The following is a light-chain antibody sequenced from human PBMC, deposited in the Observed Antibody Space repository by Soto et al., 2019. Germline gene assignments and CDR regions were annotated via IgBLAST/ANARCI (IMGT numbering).Light chain of an antibody. V-gene: IGLV4-60*02. CDR3: ETWDSTTRV. Sequence: QPVLTQSSSASASLGSSVKLTCTLSSGHSSYIIAWHQQQPGKAPRYWMKLEGSGSYNKGSGVPDRFSGSSSGADRYLPISILQFADEADYCCETWDSTTRVFGGGTQLTVL. CDR2: LEGSGSY. CDR1: SGHSSYI. J-gene: IGLJ3*02.